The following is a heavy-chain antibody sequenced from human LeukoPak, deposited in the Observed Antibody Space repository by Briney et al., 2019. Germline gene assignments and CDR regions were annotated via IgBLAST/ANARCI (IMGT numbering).Heavy chain of an antibody. D-gene: IGHD6-13*01. CDR1: GYTFTGYY. J-gene: IGHJ5*02. V-gene: IGHV1-2*06. CDR3: AKVPPSITAAGNWLGP. CDR2: INPNTGGT. Sequence: ASVKVSCKASGYTFTGYYIHWVRQAPGQGLEWMGRINPNTGGTDYAQKFQGRVTMTRDTSTTTAYMELSRLTPDDTAIYYCAKVPPSITAAGNWLGPWGQGALVTVSS.